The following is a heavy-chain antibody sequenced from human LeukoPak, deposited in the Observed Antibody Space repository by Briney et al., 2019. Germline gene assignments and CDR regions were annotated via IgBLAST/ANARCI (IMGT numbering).Heavy chain of an antibody. V-gene: IGHV4-34*01. J-gene: IGHJ5*02. D-gene: IGHD3-16*01. CDR2: INHSGST. CDR3: ARTKPFVIYFWFDP. Sequence: KPSETLSLTCAVYGGSFSGYYWSWIRQPPGKGLEWIGEINHSGSTNYNPSLKSRVTISVDTSKNQFSLKLSSVTAADTAVYYCARTKPFVIYFWFDPWGQGTLVTVSS. CDR1: GGSFSGYY.